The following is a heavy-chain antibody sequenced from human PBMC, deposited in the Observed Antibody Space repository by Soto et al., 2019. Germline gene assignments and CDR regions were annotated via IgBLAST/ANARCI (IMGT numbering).Heavy chain of an antibody. J-gene: IGHJ4*02. CDR2: IYHTGST. V-gene: IGHV4-31*03. CDR3: ARATGTLRSRNCDY. Sequence: QVQLQESGPKLVKPSQTLSLTCSVSGGSISTVGHYWTWIRQPPGKGLEWIGSIYHTGSTSYSKSLRSRLTMSVDTSKSQFSLRLSSVTAADTAVYYCARATGTLRSRNCDYWGQGSLVTVSS. D-gene: IGHD1-1*01. CDR1: GGSISTVGHY.